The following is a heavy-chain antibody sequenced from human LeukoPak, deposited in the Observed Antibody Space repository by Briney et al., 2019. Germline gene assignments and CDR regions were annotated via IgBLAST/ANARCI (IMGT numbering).Heavy chain of an antibody. Sequence: GASVKVSCKASGYTFTSYGISWVRQAPGQGLEWMGWISAYNGNTKYAQKLQGRVTMTTDTSTSTAYMELRSLRSDDTAVYYCARLSGLWLGYYYGMDVWGQGTTVTVSS. V-gene: IGHV1-18*01. CDR2: ISAYNGNT. CDR1: GYTFTSYG. CDR3: ARLSGLWLGYYYGMDV. D-gene: IGHD5-18*01. J-gene: IGHJ6*02.